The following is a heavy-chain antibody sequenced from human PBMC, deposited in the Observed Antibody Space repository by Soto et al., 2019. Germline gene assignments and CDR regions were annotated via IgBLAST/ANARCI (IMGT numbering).Heavy chain of an antibody. D-gene: IGHD7-27*01. J-gene: IGHJ3*02. Sequence: SETLSLTCTVSGGSISSYYWSWIRQPPGKGLEWIGYIYYSGSTNYNPSLKSRVTISVDTSKNQFSLKLSSVTAADTAVYYCARKETWGSGAFDIWGQGTMVTVSS. CDR3: ARKETWGSGAFDI. CDR2: IYYSGST. CDR1: GGSISSYY. V-gene: IGHV4-59*01.